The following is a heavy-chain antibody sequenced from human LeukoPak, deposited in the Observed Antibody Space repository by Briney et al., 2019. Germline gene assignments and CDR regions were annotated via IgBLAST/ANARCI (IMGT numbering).Heavy chain of an antibody. D-gene: IGHD5-18*01. J-gene: IGHJ6*03. Sequence: ASVKVSCKASGYTFTSYGIRWVGQAPGQGLEWMGWTSAYNGNTNYAQKLQGRVTMTTDASTSTAYMVLMSLRSDDTAVYYCARADTAMVTFYYYYMYVWGKGTTLTVSS. V-gene: IGHV1-18*01. CDR3: ARADTAMVTFYYYYMYV. CDR2: TSAYNGNT. CDR1: GYTFTSYG.